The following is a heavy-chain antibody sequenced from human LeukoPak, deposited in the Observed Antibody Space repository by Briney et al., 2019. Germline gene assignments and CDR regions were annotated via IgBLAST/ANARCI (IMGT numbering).Heavy chain of an antibody. V-gene: IGHV3-30*18. D-gene: IGHD3-22*01. CDR2: ISYDGSNK. CDR3: AKVDGVVVISD. CDR1: GFTFSSYG. J-gene: IGHJ4*02. Sequence: GGSLRLSCAASGFTFSSYGMHWVRQAPGKGLEWVAVISYDGSNKYYADSVKGRFTISRDNSKNTLYLQMNSLRAEDTAVYYCAKVDGVVVISDWGQGTLLTVSS.